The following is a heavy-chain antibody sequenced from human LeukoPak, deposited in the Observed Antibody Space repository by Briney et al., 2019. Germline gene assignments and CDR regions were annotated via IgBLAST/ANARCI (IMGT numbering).Heavy chain of an antibody. CDR3: AKGTHSTGWTGFDY. D-gene: IGHD6-19*01. V-gene: IGHV3-23*01. CDR2: ISSSGGNT. Sequence: GGSLRLSCAASGFTFSSYAMSWVRQAPGKGLEWVSGISSSGGNTYYADSVKGRFTISRDNSRSTLYLQMSSLRAEDTAVYYCAKGTHSTGWTGFDYWGQGTLVTVSS. CDR1: GFTFSSYA. J-gene: IGHJ4*02.